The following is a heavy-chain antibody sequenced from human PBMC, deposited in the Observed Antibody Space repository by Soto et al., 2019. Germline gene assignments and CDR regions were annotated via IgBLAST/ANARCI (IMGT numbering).Heavy chain of an antibody. Sequence: GGSLRLSCAASGFTFSSYAMSWVRQAPGQGLEFLSHISVGGTSKDYTDSVRGRVIISRDDGRNSVSLLINALRAEDTAVYYCARDVDWAFDYWGLGTLVTVSS. CDR3: ARDVDWAFDY. J-gene: IGHJ4*02. CDR2: ISVGGTSK. CDR1: GFTFSSYA. D-gene: IGHD3-9*01. V-gene: IGHV3-48*01.